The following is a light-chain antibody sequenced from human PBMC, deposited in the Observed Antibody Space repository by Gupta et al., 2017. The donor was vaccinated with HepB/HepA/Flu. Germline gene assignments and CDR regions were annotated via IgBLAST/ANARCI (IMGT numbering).Light chain of an antibody. CDR3: QHYNDWPPWT. CDR2: GAS. Sequence: EIVMTQSPATLSVSPGERATLSCRASQSISTNLAWYQQKPGQAPRLLIYGASTRATGIPARFSGSGYGTELTLIISSRQSEDFAIYYCQHYNDWPPWTFGQGTKVEI. CDR1: QSISTN. J-gene: IGKJ1*01. V-gene: IGKV3-15*01.